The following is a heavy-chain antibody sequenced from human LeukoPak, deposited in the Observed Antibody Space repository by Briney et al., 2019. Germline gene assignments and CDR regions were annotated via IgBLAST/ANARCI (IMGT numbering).Heavy chain of an antibody. CDR1: GFTFSSYS. CDR3: ARDSDSSGYYNWFDP. D-gene: IGHD3-22*01. CDR2: ISSSSSYI. V-gene: IGHV3-21*01. Sequence: PGGSLRLSCAASGFTFSSYSMNWVRQAPGKGLEWVSSISSSSSYIYYADSVKRRFTISRDNAKNSLYLQMNSLRAEDTAVYYCARDSDSSGYYNWFDPWGQGTLVTVSS. J-gene: IGHJ5*02.